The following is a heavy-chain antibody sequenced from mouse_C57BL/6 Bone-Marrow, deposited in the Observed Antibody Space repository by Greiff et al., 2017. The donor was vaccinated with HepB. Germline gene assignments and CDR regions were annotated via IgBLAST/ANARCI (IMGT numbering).Heavy chain of an antibody. CDR2: INSDGGST. J-gene: IGHJ3*01. Sequence: DVMLVESGGGLVQPGESLKLSCESNEYEFPSHDMSWVRKTPEKRLELVAAINSDGGSTYYPDTMERRFIISRDNTKKTLYLQMSSLRSEDTALYYCASLDSSGAWFAYWGQGTLVTVSA. V-gene: IGHV5-2*01. CDR3: ASLDSSGAWFAY. D-gene: IGHD3-2*02. CDR1: EYEFPSHD.